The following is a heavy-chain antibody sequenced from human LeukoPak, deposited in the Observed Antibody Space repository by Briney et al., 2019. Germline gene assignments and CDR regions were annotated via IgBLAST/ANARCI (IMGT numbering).Heavy chain of an antibody. CDR3: ARHPYCGGDCYYFDY. D-gene: IGHD2-21*02. CDR1: GGSISSGGYY. V-gene: IGHV4-30-2*01. J-gene: IGHJ4*02. Sequence: PSQTLSLTCTVSGGSISSGGYYWSWIRQPPGKGLEWIGYIYHSGSTYYNPSLKSRVTISVDRSKNQFSLKLSSVTAADTAVYYCARHPYCGGDCYYFDYWGQGTLVTVSS. CDR2: IYHSGST.